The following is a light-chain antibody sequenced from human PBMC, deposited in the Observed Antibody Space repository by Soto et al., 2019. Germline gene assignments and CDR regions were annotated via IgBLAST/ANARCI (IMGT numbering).Light chain of an antibody. CDR2: GAS. J-gene: IGKJ4*01. Sequence: EIVLTQSPGTLSLSPGERAALSCRASQSVRSNFLAWYQQKPGQAPRLLIYGASSRATGIPDRFSGSGSGTDFTLTISSLEPEDFAVFYCHQYGSSPLSFGGGTRVAIK. CDR3: HQYGSSPLS. CDR1: QSVRSNF. V-gene: IGKV3-20*01.